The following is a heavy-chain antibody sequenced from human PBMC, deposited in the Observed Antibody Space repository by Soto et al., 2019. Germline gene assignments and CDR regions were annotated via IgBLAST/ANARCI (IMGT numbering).Heavy chain of an antibody. CDR3: ASGGSDCEGCGYYQGYV. CDR1: GGTFSNYG. Sequence: QVQLVQSGAEVKKPGSSVKVSCKSSGGTFSNYGFSWVRQAPGQGLECMGVIVPIFGAEHPQKFQGRVTITEDGSPNTVFMELRGLRSEDTGVYYCASGGSDCEGCGYYQGYVWGQGATVTVSS. J-gene: IGHJ6*02. V-gene: IGHV1-69*12. CDR2: IVPIFGA. D-gene: IGHD3-22*01.